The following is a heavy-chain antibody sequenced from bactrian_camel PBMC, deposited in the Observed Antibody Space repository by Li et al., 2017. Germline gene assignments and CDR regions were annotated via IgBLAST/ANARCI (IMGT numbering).Heavy chain of an antibody. V-gene: IGHV3S25*01. CDR2: INSGGSTP. Sequence: PLVESGGGSVQSGKSLRLSCVASGDTYSSLCMGWFRQAPGKGLEWVSTINSGGSTPYYADSVKGRFTISRDNAKNMVYLQMNSLKPEDTAVYYCTRDPGGSGKGQGTQVTVS. D-gene: IGHD6*01. J-gene: IGHJ4*01. CDR1: GDTYSSLC.